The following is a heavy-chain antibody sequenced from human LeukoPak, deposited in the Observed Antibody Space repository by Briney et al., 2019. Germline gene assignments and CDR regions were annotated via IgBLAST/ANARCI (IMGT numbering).Heavy chain of an antibody. J-gene: IGHJ6*03. V-gene: IGHV3-23*01. CDR3: AKELLLYSSSWTQPDYYMYV. D-gene: IGHD6-13*01. Sequence: GGSLRLSCAASGFTFSSFGMSWVRQAPGKGLEWVSAISGRGGSTYYADSVTGRFTISKDNSKNTLYLQMNSLRAEDTAVYYCAKELLLYSSSWTQPDYYMYVWGKGTTVTISS. CDR1: GFTFSSFG. CDR2: ISGRGGST.